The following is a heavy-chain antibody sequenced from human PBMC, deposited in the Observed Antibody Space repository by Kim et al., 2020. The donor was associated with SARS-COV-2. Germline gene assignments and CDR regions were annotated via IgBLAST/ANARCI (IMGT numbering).Heavy chain of an antibody. V-gene: IGHV3-23*01. D-gene: IGHD6-13*01. CDR2: ISDSAGRT. CDR3: AKEGGSSWDFDY. Sequence: GGSLRLSCAASGFTFRSYAMSWVHRAPGKGLEWVSTISDSAGRTYDADSVKGRFTISRDNSKNTLYLQMNSLRAEDTAVYYCAKEGGSSWDFDYWGQGTL. J-gene: IGHJ4*02. CDR1: GFTFRSYA.